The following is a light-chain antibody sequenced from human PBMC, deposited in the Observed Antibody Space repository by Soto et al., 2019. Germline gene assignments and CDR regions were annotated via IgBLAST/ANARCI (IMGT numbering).Light chain of an antibody. J-gene: IGLJ1*01. CDR1: SSDIGAYNS. Sequence: QSALTQPASVSGSPGQSITISCTGTSSDIGAYNSVSWYQHHPGKAPKLMIYEVTIRPSGVSDRFSGSKSGNTASLTVSGLQAEDEADYYCSSYTGGNPSYVFGTGTKVTVL. V-gene: IGLV2-14*01. CDR3: SSYTGGNPSYV. CDR2: EVT.